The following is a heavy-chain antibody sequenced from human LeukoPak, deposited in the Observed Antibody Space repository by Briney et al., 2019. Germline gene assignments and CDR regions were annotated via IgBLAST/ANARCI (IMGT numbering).Heavy chain of an antibody. CDR1: GGTFSSYA. V-gene: IGHV1-69*05. D-gene: IGHD5-18*01. J-gene: IGHJ4*02. Sequence: AASVKVSCKASGGTFSSYAISWVRQAPGPRLEWMGGIIPIFGTANYAQKFQGRVTITTDESTSTAYMELSSLRSEDTAVYYCAIQDTAMVSGFDYWGQGTLVTVSS. CDR3: AIQDTAMVSGFDY. CDR2: IIPIFGTA.